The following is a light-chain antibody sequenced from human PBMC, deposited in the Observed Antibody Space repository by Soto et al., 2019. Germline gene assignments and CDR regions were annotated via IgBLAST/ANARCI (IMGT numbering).Light chain of an antibody. V-gene: IGKV3-15*01. CDR1: QTVSSN. J-gene: IGKJ4*01. CDR3: QQYNNWPPLT. Sequence: VMTQYTATLSVSPCEIATLSCSSSQTVSSNLAWYQQKPGQAPRLLIYDTSTRATGIPARFSGSGSGTEFTLTISSLQSEDFAVYYCQQYNNWPPLTFGGGTKVDNK. CDR2: DTS.